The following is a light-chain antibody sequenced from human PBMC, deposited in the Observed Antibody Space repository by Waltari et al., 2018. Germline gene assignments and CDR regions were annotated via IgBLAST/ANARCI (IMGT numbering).Light chain of an antibody. Sequence: QSALTQTASVAGSPGQAITIPLSGTTSDIGKYNLVSWDQQHPGKAPTLISYDDNNGPSRISNRYSGSKTGNTAFLTITGLQSADEADYYCCSYAGSAISMYGGGTKVTVL. J-gene: IGLJ3*02. CDR1: TSDIGKYNL. V-gene: IGLV2-23*01. CDR2: DDN. CDR3: CSYAGSAISM.